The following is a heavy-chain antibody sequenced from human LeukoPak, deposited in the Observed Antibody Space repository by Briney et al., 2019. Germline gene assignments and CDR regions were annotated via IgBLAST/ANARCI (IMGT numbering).Heavy chain of an antibody. V-gene: IGHV1-8*02. CDR2: MNPNSGNT. D-gene: IGHD3-22*01. CDR3: ARGDGPYYYDSSGSPGGY. J-gene: IGHJ4*02. CDR1: GYTFTGYY. Sequence: ASVKVSCKASGYTFTGYYMHWVRQAPGQGLEWMGWMNPNSGNTGYAQKFQGRVTMTRNTSISTAYMELSSLRSEDTAVYYCARGDGPYYYDSSGSPGGYWGQGTLVTVSS.